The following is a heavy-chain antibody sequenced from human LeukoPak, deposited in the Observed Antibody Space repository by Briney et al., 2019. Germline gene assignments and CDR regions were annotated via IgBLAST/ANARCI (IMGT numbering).Heavy chain of an antibody. CDR3: ARTTVTDY. V-gene: IGHV3-7*05. D-gene: IGHD4-17*01. CDR2: IKEDGSEK. CDR1: GFTFSSYW. Sequence: GGSLRLSCAASGFTFSSYWMTWVRQAPGKGLEWVANIKEDGSEKYYVDSVKGRFTISRDNDKNSLYLQMNSLRDEDTAVYYCARTTVTDYWGQGTLVTVSS. J-gene: IGHJ4*02.